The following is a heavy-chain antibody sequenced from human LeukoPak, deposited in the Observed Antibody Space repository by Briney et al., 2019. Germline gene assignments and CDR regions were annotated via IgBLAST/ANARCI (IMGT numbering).Heavy chain of an antibody. J-gene: IGHJ4*02. CDR1: GFTFSSYA. D-gene: IGHD5-18*01. Sequence: GGSLRLSCAASGFTFSSYAMSWVRQAPGKGLEWVSAISGSGGSTYYADSVKGRFTISRDNSKNTLYLQMNSLRAEDTAVYYCAKDWAPGYSYGYVDYWGQGTLVTVSS. V-gene: IGHV3-23*01. CDR3: AKDWAPGYSYGYVDY. CDR2: ISGSGGST.